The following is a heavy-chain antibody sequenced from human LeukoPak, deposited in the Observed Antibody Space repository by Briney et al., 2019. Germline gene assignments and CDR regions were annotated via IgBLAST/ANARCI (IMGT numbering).Heavy chain of an antibody. CDR3: AKGGYSYGRLYFDY. CDR1: GFTFSSYA. CDR2: ISSSGGST. J-gene: IGHJ4*02. D-gene: IGHD5-18*01. Sequence: GGSLRLSCAASGFTFSSYAMSWVRQAPGKGLEWVSAISSSGGSTYYADSVKGRFTISRDNSENTLYLQMNSLRAEDTAVYYCAKGGYSYGRLYFDYWGQGTLVTVSS. V-gene: IGHV3-23*01.